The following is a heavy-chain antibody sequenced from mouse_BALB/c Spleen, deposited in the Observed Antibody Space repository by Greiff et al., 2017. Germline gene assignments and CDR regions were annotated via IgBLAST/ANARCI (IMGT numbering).Heavy chain of an antibody. J-gene: IGHJ3*01. D-gene: IGHD2-1*01. CDR3: ARNYYGNEGFAY. CDR2: INPSTGYT. V-gene: IGHV1-7*01. CDR1: GYTFTSYW. Sequence: VQVVESGAELAKPGASVKMSCKASGYTFTSYWMHWVKQRPGQGLEWIGYINPSTGYTEYNQKFKDKATLTADKSSSTAYMQLSSLTSEDSAVYYCARNYYGNEGFAYWGQGTLVTVSA.